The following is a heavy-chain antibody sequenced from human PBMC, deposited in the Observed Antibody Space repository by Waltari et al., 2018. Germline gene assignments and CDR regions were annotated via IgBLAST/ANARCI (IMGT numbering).Heavy chain of an antibody. CDR3: ARGTYYDFWSGYHPPYYFDY. CDR1: GYTFTSYY. V-gene: IGHV1-46*01. Sequence: QVQLVQSGAEVKKPGASVKVSCKASGYTFTSYYMHWVRQAPGQGLEWMGIINPSGGSTSYAQKFQGRVTMTRDTSTSTVYMELSSLRSEDMAVYYCARGTYYDFWSGYHPPYYFDYWGQGTLVTVSS. CDR2: INPSGGST. D-gene: IGHD3-3*01. J-gene: IGHJ4*02.